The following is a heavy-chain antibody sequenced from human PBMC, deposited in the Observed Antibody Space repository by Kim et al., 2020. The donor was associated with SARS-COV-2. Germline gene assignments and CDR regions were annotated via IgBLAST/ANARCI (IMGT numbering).Heavy chain of an antibody. V-gene: IGHV3-21*01. D-gene: IGHD2-2*01. CDR1: GFTFTNYN. J-gene: IGHJ5*02. Sequence: GGSLRLSCAASGFTFTNYNMNWVRQAPGKGLEWVSSISISSSYIYYADSLKGRFTISRDNAKHSLYLQMNSLRAEDTAVYYCARAAMNGAWFDPWCQGT. CDR2: ISISSSYI. CDR3: ARAAMNGAWFDP.